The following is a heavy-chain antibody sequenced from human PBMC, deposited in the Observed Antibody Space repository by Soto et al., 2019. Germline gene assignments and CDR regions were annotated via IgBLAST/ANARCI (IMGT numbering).Heavy chain of an antibody. CDR3: ARTSYDSSGTAADP. Sequence: QVQLQESGPGLVKPSQTLSLTCTVSGGSISSGGYYWSWIRQHPGKVLEWIGYIYYSGSTYYNPSLKSRFTISVDTSKNQFSLKLSSVTAADTAVYYCARTSYDSSGTAADPWGQGTLVTVSS. CDR2: IYYSGST. J-gene: IGHJ5*02. D-gene: IGHD3-22*01. V-gene: IGHV4-31*03. CDR1: GGSISSGGYY.